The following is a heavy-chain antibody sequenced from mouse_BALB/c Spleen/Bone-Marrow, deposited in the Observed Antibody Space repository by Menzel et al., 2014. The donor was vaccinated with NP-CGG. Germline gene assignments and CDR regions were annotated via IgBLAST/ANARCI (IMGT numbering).Heavy chain of an antibody. CDR3: ARFPIYYDSGGAMDY. V-gene: IGHV1-69*02. D-gene: IGHD2-4*01. Sequence: QVQLQQSGAELVKPGAPVKLSCKASGYTFTSYWMSWVKQRPGRGLEWIGRIDPSDSETHYNQKFKDKATLTVDKSSSTAYIQLSSLTSKDSAVYYCARFPIYYDSGGAMDYWGQGTSVTVSS. CDR2: IDPSDSET. J-gene: IGHJ4*01. CDR1: GYTFTSYW.